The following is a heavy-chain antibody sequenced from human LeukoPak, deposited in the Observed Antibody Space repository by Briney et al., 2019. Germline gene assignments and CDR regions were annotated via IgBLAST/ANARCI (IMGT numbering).Heavy chain of an antibody. Sequence: SVKVSCKASRGTFSRYAISWVRQAPGQGLDWMGGIIPIFGTANYAQKFQGRVTITADESTSTAYMELSSLRSEDTAVYYCARDRGPGTAPHDWGQGTLVTVSS. D-gene: IGHD1-1*01. CDR1: RGTFSRYA. CDR2: IIPIFGTA. V-gene: IGHV1-69*13. CDR3: ARDRGPGTAPHD. J-gene: IGHJ4*02.